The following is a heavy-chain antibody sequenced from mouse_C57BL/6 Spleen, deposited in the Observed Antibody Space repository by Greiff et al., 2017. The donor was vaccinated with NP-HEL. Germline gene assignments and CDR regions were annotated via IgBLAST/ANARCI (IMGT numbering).Heavy chain of an antibody. Sequence: EVHLVESGGGLVKPGGSLKLSCAASGFTFSDYGMHWVRQAPEKGLEWVAYISSGSSTIYYADTVKGRFTISRDNAKNTLFLQMTSLRSEDTAMYYCAREITTVVATGGYYAMDYWGQGTSVTVSS. CDR2: ISSGSSTI. D-gene: IGHD1-1*01. CDR3: AREITTVVATGGYYAMDY. V-gene: IGHV5-17*01. CDR1: GFTFSDYG. J-gene: IGHJ4*01.